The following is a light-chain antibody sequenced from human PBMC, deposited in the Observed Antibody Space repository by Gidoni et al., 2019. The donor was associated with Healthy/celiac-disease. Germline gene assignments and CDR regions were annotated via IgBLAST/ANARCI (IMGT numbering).Light chain of an antibody. CDR1: QGISSY. CDR3: QQLNSYPQT. V-gene: IGKV1-9*01. Sequence: IQLTQSPPSLSASVGDRVTITCRASQGISSYLAWYQQKPEKAPKLLIYAASTLQSGVPSRFSGSGSGTDFTLTISSLQPEDFATYYCQQLNSYPQTFGQGTKVEIK. CDR2: AAS. J-gene: IGKJ1*01.